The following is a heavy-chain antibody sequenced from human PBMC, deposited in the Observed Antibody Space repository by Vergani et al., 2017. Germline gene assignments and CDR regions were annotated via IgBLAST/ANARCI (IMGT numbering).Heavy chain of an antibody. CDR3: ARVQIRGSYYFDY. J-gene: IGHJ4*02. Sequence: QVQLVQSGAEVKKPGSSVKVSCKASGGTFSSYTISWVRQAPGQGLEWMGRIIPILGIANYAQKFKGRVMITADKSTSTAYMELSSLRSEDTAVYYCARVQIRGSYYFDYWGQGTLVTVSS. CDR1: GGTFSSYT. D-gene: IGHD1-26*01. CDR2: IIPILGIA. V-gene: IGHV1-69*02.